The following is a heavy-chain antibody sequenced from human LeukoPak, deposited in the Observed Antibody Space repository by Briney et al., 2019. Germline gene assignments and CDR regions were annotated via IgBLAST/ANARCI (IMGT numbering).Heavy chain of an antibody. CDR2: IYTSRSS. D-gene: IGHD6-13*01. CDR1: GDSISSYY. V-gene: IGHV4-4*07. J-gene: IGHJ6*02. Sequence: SETLSLTCTVSGDSISSYYWSWMRQHAREGLQGWGRIYTSRSSNYNPSLKSPVTMSVDTSKNQSSLKLSSVTPAATAVYYCAGTSSWYYYYYGMDVWGQGTTVTVSS. CDR3: AGTSSWYYYYYGMDV.